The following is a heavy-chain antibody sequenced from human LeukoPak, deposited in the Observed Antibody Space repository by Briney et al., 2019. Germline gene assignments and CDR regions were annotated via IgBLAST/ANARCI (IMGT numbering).Heavy chain of an antibody. D-gene: IGHD2-2*01. Sequence: ASVKVSCKASGYTFTSYGISWVRQAPGQGLEWMGWISAYNGNTNYAQKFQGRVTMTRDTPISTAYMELSRLRSDDTAVYYCARVSCSTNICYGFFRDFDYWGQGTLVTVSS. CDR3: ARVSCSTNICYGFFRDFDY. J-gene: IGHJ4*02. CDR2: ISAYNGNT. CDR1: GYTFTSYG. V-gene: IGHV1-18*01.